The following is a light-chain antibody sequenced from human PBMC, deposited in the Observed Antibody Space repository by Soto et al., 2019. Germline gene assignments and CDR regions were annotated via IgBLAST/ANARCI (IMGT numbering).Light chain of an antibody. CDR2: EVN. J-gene: IGLJ3*02. CDR3: SSYTSSSTQV. V-gene: IGLV2-14*01. Sequence: QSVLTQPASVSGSPGQSITISCTGTSSDVGGYNYVSWYQQHPDKVPKLMIYEVNNRPSGVSNRFSGSKSGNTASLTISGLQAEDEADYYCSSYTSSSTQVLGGGTKVTVL. CDR1: SSDVGGYNY.